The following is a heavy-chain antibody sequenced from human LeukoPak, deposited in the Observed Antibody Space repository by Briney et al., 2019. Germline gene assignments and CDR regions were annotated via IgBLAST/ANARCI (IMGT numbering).Heavy chain of an antibody. CDR1: GYTFTSYG. J-gene: IGHJ2*01. CDR2: ISAYNGNT. D-gene: IGHD2-15*01. Sequence: ASVKVSCKASGYTFTSYGISWVRQAPGQGLEWMGWISAYNGNTNYAQKLQGRVTMTTDTSTSTAYMELSSLRSEDTAVYYCARERRGWWHLNWYFDLWGRGTLVTVSS. V-gene: IGHV1-18*01. CDR3: ARERRGWWHLNWYFDL.